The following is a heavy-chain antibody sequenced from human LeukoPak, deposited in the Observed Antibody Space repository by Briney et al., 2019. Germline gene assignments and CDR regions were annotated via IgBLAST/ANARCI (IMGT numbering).Heavy chain of an antibody. CDR2: IYPRDGST. CDR3: ARSLDDYGGYLYDY. D-gene: IGHD4-17*01. V-gene: IGHV1-46*01. CDR1: GYTFTSSY. J-gene: IGHJ4*02. Sequence: GASVKVSCKASGYTFTSSYIHWMRQAPGQGLEWMGMIYPRDGSTSYAQKFQGRVTVTRDTSTSTVYMELSSLRSEDTAVYYCARSLDDYGGYLYDYWGQGTLVTVSS.